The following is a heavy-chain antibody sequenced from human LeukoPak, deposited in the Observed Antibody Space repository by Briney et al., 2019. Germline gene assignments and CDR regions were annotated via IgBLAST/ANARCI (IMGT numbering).Heavy chain of an antibody. CDR3: ASCIVVVHSEYYYYGMDV. Sequence: ASVKVSCKASGGTFSSYAISWVRQAPGQGLEWMGGIIPIFGTANYAQKCQGRVTITADESTSTAYMELSSLRSEDTAVYYCASCIVVVHSEYYYYGMDVWGQGTTVTVSS. V-gene: IGHV1-69*13. CDR1: GGTFSSYA. D-gene: IGHD2-15*01. J-gene: IGHJ6*02. CDR2: IIPIFGTA.